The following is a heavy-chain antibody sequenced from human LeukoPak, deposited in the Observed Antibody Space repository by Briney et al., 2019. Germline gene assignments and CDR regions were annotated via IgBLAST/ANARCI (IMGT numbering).Heavy chain of an antibody. J-gene: IGHJ6*03. CDR3: ARVAGYCSSTSCYSYYYYYMDV. V-gene: IGHV1-2*02. D-gene: IGHD2-2*02. CDR2: INPNSGGT. Sequence: ASVKVSCKASGYTFTGYYMHWVRQAPGQGLEWMGWINPNSGGTNYAQKFQGRVTMTRDTSISTAYMELSRLRSDDTAVYYCARVAGYCSSTSCYSYYYYYMDVWGKGTTVTVSS. CDR1: GYTFTGYY.